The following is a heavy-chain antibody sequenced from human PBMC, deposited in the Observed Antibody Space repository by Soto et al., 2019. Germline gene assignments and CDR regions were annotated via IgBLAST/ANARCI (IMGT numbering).Heavy chain of an antibody. V-gene: IGHV4-4*02. CDR3: ASLTWELVSWFDP. CDR2: IYHSGST. J-gene: IGHJ5*02. CDR1: GGSISSSNC. Sequence: QVQLQESGPGLVKPSGTLSLTCAVSGGSISSSNCWSWVRQPPGKGLEWIGEIYHSGSTNYTPSLKSRVTISVDKAKIQFSLELSSVTAADTAVYYCASLTWELVSWFDPWGQGTLVTVSS. D-gene: IGHD1-26*01.